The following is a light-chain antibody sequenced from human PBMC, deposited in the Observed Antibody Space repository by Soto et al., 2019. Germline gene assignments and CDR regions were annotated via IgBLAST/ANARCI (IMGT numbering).Light chain of an antibody. CDR3: QQSDRAPLS. Sequence: EIVLTPSPSTLSVSPGARATLSCRASQSISITLAWYQQKPGQAPRLLIHGASTRATGIPARFSGSGSGTDFTLTISSLQPEDFATYYCQQSDRAPLSFCGGTKVDIK. V-gene: IGKV3-15*01. CDR2: GAS. J-gene: IGKJ4*01. CDR1: QSISIT.